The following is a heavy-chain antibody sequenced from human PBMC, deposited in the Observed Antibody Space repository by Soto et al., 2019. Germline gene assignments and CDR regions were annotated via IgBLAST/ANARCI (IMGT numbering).Heavy chain of an antibody. CDR3: ARDSKAYYYGSVLFDY. CDR2: ISYDGSNK. Sequence: PGGSLRLSCAASGFTFSSYAMHWVRQAPGKGLEWVAVISYDGSNKYYADSVKGRFTISRDNSKNTLYLQMNSLRAEDTAVYYCARDSKAYYYGSVLFDYWGQGTLVTVSS. J-gene: IGHJ4*02. D-gene: IGHD3-10*01. V-gene: IGHV3-30-3*01. CDR1: GFTFSSYA.